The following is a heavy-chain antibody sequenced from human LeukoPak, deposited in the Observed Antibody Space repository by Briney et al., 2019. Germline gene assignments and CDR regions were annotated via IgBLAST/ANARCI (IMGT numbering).Heavy chain of an antibody. CDR1: GGSISSYY. V-gene: IGHV4-59*01. J-gene: IGHJ5*02. Sequence: SETLSLTCTVSGGSISSYYWSWIRQPPGKGLEWIGYIYYSGSTNYNPSLKSRVTISVDTSKNQFSLKLSSVTAADTAVYYCARGSGSYYQGWFDPWGQGTLVTVSS. CDR3: ARGSGSYYQGWFDP. D-gene: IGHD3-10*01. CDR2: IYYSGST.